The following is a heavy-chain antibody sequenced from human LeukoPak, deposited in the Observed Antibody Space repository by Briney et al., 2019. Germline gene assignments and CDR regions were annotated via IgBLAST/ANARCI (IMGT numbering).Heavy chain of an antibody. CDR1: GGSISSYY. D-gene: IGHD1-14*01. CDR2: IYYSGST. V-gene: IGHV4-59*08. CDR3: ARLTGVYYYYYMDV. J-gene: IGHJ6*03. Sequence: SETLSLTCTVSGGSISSYYWTWIRQPPGEGLEWIGYIYYSGSTNYNPSLKSRVTISVDTSKNQFSLKLSSVTAADTAVYYCARLTGVYYYYYMDVWGKGTTVTVSS.